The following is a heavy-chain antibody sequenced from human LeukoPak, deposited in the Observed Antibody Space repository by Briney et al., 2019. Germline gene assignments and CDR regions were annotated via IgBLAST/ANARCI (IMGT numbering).Heavy chain of an antibody. CDR2: INHSGST. V-gene: IGHV4-34*01. CDR3: ARGFHAFDI. Sequence: SETLSLTCAVYGGSFSGYYWSWIRQPPGKGLEWIGEINHSGSTNYNPSLKSRVTISVDMSKNQFSLKLSSVTAADTAVCYCARGFHAFDIWGQGTMVTVSS. J-gene: IGHJ3*02. CDR1: GGSFSGYY.